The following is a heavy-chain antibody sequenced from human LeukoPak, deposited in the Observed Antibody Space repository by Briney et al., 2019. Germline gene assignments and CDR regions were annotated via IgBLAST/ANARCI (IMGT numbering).Heavy chain of an antibody. CDR1: GFTFSSSG. Sequence: GGSLRLSCAASGFTFSSSGMHWVRQAPGTGLEWVAFIRSDGNNKYYADSVKGRFTISRDNSKNTVYLQMNSLRAEDTVVYYCAKLSGSYREANFDYWGQGTLVTVSS. CDR2: IRSDGNNK. V-gene: IGHV3-30*02. CDR3: AKLSGSYREANFDY. D-gene: IGHD1-26*01. J-gene: IGHJ4*02.